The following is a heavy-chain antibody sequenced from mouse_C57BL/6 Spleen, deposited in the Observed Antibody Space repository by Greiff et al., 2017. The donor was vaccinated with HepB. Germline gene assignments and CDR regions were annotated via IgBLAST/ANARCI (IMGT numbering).Heavy chain of an antibody. CDR2: IYPRSGNT. Sequence: VQLQQSGAELARPGASVKLSCKASGYTFTSYGISWVKQRTGQGLEWIGEIYPRSGNTYYNEKFKGKATLTTDKSSSTAYMELRSLTSEDSAVYFCVYYGNYAGMDYWGQGTSVTVSS. D-gene: IGHD2-1*01. V-gene: IGHV1-81*01. CDR3: VYYGNYAGMDY. CDR1: GYTFTSYG. J-gene: IGHJ4*01.